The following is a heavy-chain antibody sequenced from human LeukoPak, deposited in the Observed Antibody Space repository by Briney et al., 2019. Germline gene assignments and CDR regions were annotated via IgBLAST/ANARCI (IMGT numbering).Heavy chain of an antibody. V-gene: IGHV4-30-4*08. CDR1: GGSISSGDYY. Sequence: SQTLSLTCTVSGGSISSGDYYWSWIRQPPGKGLEWIGYIYYSGSTYYNPSLKSRVTISVDTSKNQFSLKLSSVTAADTAVYYCARRKDRNLRFLEWGPFDYWGQGTLVTVSS. CDR3: ARRKDRNLRFLEWGPFDY. D-gene: IGHD3-3*01. CDR2: IYYSGST. J-gene: IGHJ4*02.